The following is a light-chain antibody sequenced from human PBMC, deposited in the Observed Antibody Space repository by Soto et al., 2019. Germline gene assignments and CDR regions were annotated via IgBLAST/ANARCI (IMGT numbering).Light chain of an antibody. CDR2: DAS. CDR3: QQRSNWPLT. J-gene: IGKJ4*01. Sequence: EIVLTQSPATLSLSPGEGAALSYSASQSVSSYLAWYQQKPGQAPRLLIYDASNRATGIPARFSGSGSGTDFTLTISSLEPEDFAVYYCQQRSNWPLTFGGGTKVAIK. V-gene: IGKV3-11*01. CDR1: QSVSSY.